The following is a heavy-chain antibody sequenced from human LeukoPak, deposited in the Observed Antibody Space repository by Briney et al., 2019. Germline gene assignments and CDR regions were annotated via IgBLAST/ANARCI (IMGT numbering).Heavy chain of an antibody. CDR2: INGSGGDT. D-gene: IGHD3-10*01. CDR1: GFTFSSFA. J-gene: IGHJ4*02. V-gene: IGHV3-23*01. CDR3: ASRTRWFGEFELDY. Sequence: PGGSLRLSCAASGFTFSSFAMSWVRQAPGKGLEWVSVINGSGGDTYYTDSVKGRFTISRDNSKNTLYLQMNSLRAEDTAVYYCASRTRWFGEFELDYWGQGTLVTVSS.